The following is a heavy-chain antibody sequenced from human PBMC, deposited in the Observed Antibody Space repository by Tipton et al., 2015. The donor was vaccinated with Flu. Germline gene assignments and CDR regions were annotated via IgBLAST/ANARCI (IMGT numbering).Heavy chain of an antibody. Sequence: TLSLTCAVYGGSFSGYYWSWIRQSPGKGLEWIGEINQSGRPNYNPSLKNRVTISVDTSKNQFSLSPTSVTAADTAMYYCARGSWEVRFDPWGQGTLVTVSS. CDR1: GGSFSGYY. V-gene: IGHV4-34*01. CDR3: ARGSWEVRFDP. D-gene: IGHD1-26*01. CDR2: INQSGRP. J-gene: IGHJ5*02.